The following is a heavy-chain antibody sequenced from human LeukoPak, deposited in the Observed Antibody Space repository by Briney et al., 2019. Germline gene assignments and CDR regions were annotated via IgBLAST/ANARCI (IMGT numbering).Heavy chain of an antibody. Sequence: GRSLRLSCAASGFTSSSDSMNWGRQAPGKGLEWISYITSSSNAMCYAASVKGRFIISRDNAKNSLYLQMSSLRDEDTAVYYCARDIYYSFDYWGQGSLVTVSS. D-gene: IGHD3-10*01. J-gene: IGHJ4*01. CDR2: ITSSSNAM. V-gene: IGHV3-48*02. CDR3: ARDIYYSFDY. CDR1: GFTSSSDS.